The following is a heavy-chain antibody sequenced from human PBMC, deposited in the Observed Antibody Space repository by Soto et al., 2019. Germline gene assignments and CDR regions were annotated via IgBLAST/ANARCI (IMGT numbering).Heavy chain of an antibody. V-gene: IGHV4-39*01. Sequence: SETLSLTCTVSDSSNSSSSYYWGRIRQPPGKGLEWTGSIYYSGSTYYNPSLKSRVTISVDTSKNQFSLKLSSVSAADTAVYYCARHGRRGVVVVPAVIFYGMEAWGQGTTVTVSS. CDR3: ARHGRRGVVVVPAVIFYGMEA. CDR2: IYYSGST. J-gene: IGHJ6*02. CDR1: DSSNSSSSYY. D-gene: IGHD2-2*01.